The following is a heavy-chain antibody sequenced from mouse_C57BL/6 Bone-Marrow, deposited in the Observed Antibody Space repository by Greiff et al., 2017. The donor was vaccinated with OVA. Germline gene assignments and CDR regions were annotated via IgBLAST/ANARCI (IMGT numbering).Heavy chain of an antibody. D-gene: IGHD1-1*01. V-gene: IGHV1-5*01. J-gene: IGHJ3*01. Sequence: EVQLQESGTVLARPGASVKMSCKTSGYTFTSYWMHWVKQRPGQGLEWIGAIYPGNSDTSYNQKFKGKAKLTAVTSASTAYMELSSLTNEDSAVYYYTRALYGSSPWFAYWGQGTLVTVSA. CDR1: GYTFTSYW. CDR3: TRALYGSSPWFAY. CDR2: IYPGNSDT.